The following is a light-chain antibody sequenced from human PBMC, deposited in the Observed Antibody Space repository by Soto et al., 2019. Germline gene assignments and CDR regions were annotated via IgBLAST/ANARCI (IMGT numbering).Light chain of an antibody. CDR3: SSYTSSSPRV. CDR1: SSDVGGYNY. CDR2: DVS. J-gene: IGLJ1*01. Sequence: QSALTQPASVSGSPGQSITISCTGTSSDVGGYNYVSWYQQHPGKAPKLMIYDVSNRPSGVSNRFSGSKSGNTASLTISGLQAEDDADYYCSSYTSSSPRVFGTGTKVTVL. V-gene: IGLV2-14*01.